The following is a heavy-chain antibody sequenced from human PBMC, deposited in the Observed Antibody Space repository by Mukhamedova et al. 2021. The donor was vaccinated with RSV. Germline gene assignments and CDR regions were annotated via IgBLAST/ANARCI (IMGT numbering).Heavy chain of an antibody. CDR2: MNEDGGEK. CDR1: W. D-gene: IGHD5-24*01. Sequence: WMSWVRQAPGKGLEWVANMNEDGGEKNYVDSVKGRFTISRDNAKNSLYLQMDSLRAEDTAVYYCARDNSGRTDGFRGIDYWG. CDR3: ARDNSGRTDGFRGIDY. J-gene: IGHJ4*01. V-gene: IGHV3-7*01.